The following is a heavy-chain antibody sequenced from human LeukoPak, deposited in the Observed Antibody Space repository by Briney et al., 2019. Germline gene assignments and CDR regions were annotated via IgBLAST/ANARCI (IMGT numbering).Heavy chain of an antibody. Sequence: PSETLCLTCTASGCSISSYYWSWIRQPPGKGLEWIGYIYYSGSTNYNPSLKSRVTISVDTSKNQFSLKLSSVTAADTTVYYCARLGGVDTAMVDYWGQGTLVTVSS. D-gene: IGHD5-18*01. CDR2: IYYSGST. CDR1: GCSISSYY. V-gene: IGHV4-59*08. J-gene: IGHJ4*02. CDR3: ARLGGVDTAMVDY.